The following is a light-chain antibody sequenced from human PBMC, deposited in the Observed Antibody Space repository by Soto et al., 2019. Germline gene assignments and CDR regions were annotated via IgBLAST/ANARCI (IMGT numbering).Light chain of an antibody. V-gene: IGKV3-11*01. Sequence: EIVLTQSPATLSLSTGERATLSCRASQSVSSYLAWYQQKPGQAPRLLIYDASTRATGIPARFSGSGSGTDFTLTISSLEPEDFAVYYCQQRSNWPPFTFGPGTKVDIK. CDR2: DAS. CDR1: QSVSSY. CDR3: QQRSNWPPFT. J-gene: IGKJ3*01.